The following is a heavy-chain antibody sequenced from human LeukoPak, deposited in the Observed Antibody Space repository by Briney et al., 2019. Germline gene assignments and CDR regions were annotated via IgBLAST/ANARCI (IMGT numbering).Heavy chain of an antibody. Sequence: PGGSLRLSCAASGFTFSSYGMHWVRQAPGKGLEWVEVISYDGSNKYYPASVKGRFTISRDNSKNTLYLQMNSLRAEDTAVYYCAKQEDSFDYWGQGTLVTVSS. CDR2: ISYDGSNK. CDR1: GFTFSSYG. V-gene: IGHV3-30*18. J-gene: IGHJ4*02. CDR3: AKQEDSFDY.